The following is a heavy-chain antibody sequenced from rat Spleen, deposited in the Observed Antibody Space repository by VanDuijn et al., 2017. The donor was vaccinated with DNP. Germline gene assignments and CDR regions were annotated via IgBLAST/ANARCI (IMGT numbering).Heavy chain of an antibody. CDR1: GFTFSDYA. J-gene: IGHJ2*01. CDR3: ATHDWQG. CDR2: ISPNGGSS. V-gene: IGHV5S23*01. D-gene: IGHD1-7*01. Sequence: EVQLVESGGGLVKPGRSLKLSCVASGFTFSDYAVAWVRQGPTKGLEWVASISPNGGSSYHRDSVKGRFTISRDNAKSILYLQMDSLRSEDTATYFCATHDWQGWGQGVMVTVSS.